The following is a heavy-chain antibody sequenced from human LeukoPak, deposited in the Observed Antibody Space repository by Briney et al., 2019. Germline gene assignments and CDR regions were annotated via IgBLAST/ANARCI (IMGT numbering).Heavy chain of an antibody. CDR1: GFIFSNYG. D-gene: IGHD6-13*01. Sequence: GGSLRLSCAASGFIFSNYGMHWVRQAPGKRLEWVTVIWNDGSETFHADSVKGRFRIARDNSKNTLYLQMNSLRAEDTAVYFCARDMGRAWYGPPDYWGQGTLVTVSS. J-gene: IGHJ4*02. V-gene: IGHV3-33*01. CDR2: IWNDGSET. CDR3: ARDMGRAWYGPPDY.